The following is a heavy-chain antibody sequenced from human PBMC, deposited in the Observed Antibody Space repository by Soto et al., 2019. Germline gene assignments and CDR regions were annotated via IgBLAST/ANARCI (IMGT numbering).Heavy chain of an antibody. Sequence: QVQLVESGGGVVQPGRSLRLSCAASGFTFSSYGMHWVRQAPGKGLEWVAVISYDGSNKYYADSVKGRFTISRDNSKNTLYLQMNSLRAEDTAVYYCAKDVGSYYYGSGSYYKGYFDYWGQGTLVTVSS. V-gene: IGHV3-30*18. J-gene: IGHJ4*02. CDR2: ISYDGSNK. CDR1: GFTFSSYG. CDR3: AKDVGSYYYGSGSYYKGYFDY. D-gene: IGHD3-10*01.